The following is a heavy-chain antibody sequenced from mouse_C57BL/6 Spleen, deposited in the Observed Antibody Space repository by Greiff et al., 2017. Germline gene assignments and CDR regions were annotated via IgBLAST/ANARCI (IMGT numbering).Heavy chain of an antibody. Sequence: EVKLEESGPGLVKPSQSLSLTCSVTGYSITSGYYWNWIRQFPGNKLEWMGYIRYDGSNNYNPSLKNRISITRDTSKNQFFLKLNSVTTEDTATYYCARRFYSNFYFDYWGQGTTLTVSS. J-gene: IGHJ2*01. CDR3: ARRFYSNFYFDY. V-gene: IGHV3-6*01. D-gene: IGHD2-5*01. CDR2: IRYDGSN. CDR1: GYSITSGYY.